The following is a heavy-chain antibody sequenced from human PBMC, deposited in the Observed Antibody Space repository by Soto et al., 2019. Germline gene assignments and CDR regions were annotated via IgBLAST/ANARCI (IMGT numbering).Heavy chain of an antibody. D-gene: IGHD4-17*01. CDR1: GGSISSGGYY. Sequence: QVQLQESGPGLVKPSQTLSLTCTVSGGSISSGGYYWSWIRQHPGKGLEWIGYIYYSGSTYYNPSLKSRVTISVDTSKNQFSLKLSSVTAADTAVYYCARGGKNGDHPLWYFDLWGRGTLVTVSS. CDR3: ARGGKNGDHPLWYFDL. CDR2: IYYSGST. J-gene: IGHJ2*01. V-gene: IGHV4-31*03.